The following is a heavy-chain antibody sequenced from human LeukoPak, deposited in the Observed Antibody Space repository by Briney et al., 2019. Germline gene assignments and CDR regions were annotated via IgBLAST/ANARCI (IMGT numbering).Heavy chain of an antibody. D-gene: IGHD1-14*01. CDR2: IHRSGST. CDR1: PDSTTSNF. V-gene: IGHV4-4*02. Sequence: KPSETLALTCTVSPDSTTSNFWSWVRQPPGKGLEWIGEIHRSGSTNYNPSLQSRVTISIDRSKNQIALELSSVTAADTAVYYCAREIVGGFNPGAYWGQGNLVTVSS. CDR3: AREIVGGFNPGAY. J-gene: IGHJ4*02.